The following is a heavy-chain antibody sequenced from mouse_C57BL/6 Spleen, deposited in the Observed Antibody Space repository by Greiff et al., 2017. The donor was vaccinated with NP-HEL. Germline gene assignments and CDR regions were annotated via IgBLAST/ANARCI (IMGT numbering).Heavy chain of an antibody. CDR2: ISSGSSTI. Sequence: DVMLVESGGGLVKPGGSLKLSCAASGFTFSDYGMHWVRQAPEKGLEWVAYISSGSSTIYYADTVKGRFTISRDNAKNTLFLQMTSLRSEDTAMYYCARLDYGYWYFDVWGTGTTVTVSS. V-gene: IGHV5-17*01. D-gene: IGHD1-1*01. CDR3: ARLDYGYWYFDV. J-gene: IGHJ1*03. CDR1: GFTFSDYG.